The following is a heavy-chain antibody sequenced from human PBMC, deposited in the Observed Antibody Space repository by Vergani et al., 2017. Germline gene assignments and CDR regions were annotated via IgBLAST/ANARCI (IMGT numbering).Heavy chain of an antibody. V-gene: IGHV3-9*01. CDR3: ARSRIYYGAGSPDY. D-gene: IGHD3-10*01. Sequence: EVQLVESGGGLVQPGRSLRLSCAASGFTFDDYAMHWVRQPPGKGLEWMGYVSFRGDTLYDPSVKGRMTISLNTSSNQFSLYLTSVTAADTAVYYCARSRIYYGAGSPDYWGQGTLVTVSS. CDR1: GFTFDDYA. J-gene: IGHJ4*02. CDR2: VSFRGDTL.